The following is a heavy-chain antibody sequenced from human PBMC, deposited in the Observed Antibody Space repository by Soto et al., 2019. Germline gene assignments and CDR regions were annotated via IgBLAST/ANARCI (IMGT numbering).Heavy chain of an antibody. Sequence: ASVKVSCKASGGTFSSYAISWVRQAPGQGLEWMGWISTYNGNTNYAQKFQGRVIMTTDTSTSTAYMELRGLRSDGTAIYYCARGGLVYYLDYWGQGTPVTVSS. V-gene: IGHV1-18*01. CDR2: ISTYNGNT. J-gene: IGHJ4*02. CDR1: GGTFSSYA. D-gene: IGHD6-19*01. CDR3: ARGGLVYYLDY.